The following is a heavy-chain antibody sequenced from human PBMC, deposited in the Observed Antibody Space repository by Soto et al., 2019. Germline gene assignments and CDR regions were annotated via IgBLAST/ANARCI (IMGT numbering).Heavy chain of an antibody. J-gene: IGHJ5*02. CDR2: INGNADFT. CDR1: GFTFNSYA. CDR3: AKKVAATTGQDWFDP. V-gene: IGHV3-23*01. Sequence: GGSLRLSCAASGFTFNSYAMIWVRQAPGKGLELVSFINGNADFTYYADSVKGRFTISRDNSRNTLYLQMNSLRAEDTAIYHCAKKVAATTGQDWFDPWGQGTLVTVSS. D-gene: IGHD1-1*01.